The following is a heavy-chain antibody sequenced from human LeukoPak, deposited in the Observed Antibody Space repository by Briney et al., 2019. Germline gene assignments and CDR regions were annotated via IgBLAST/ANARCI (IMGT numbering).Heavy chain of an antibody. J-gene: IGHJ5*02. Sequence: ASVKVSCKASGYTFTSYGISWVRQAPGQGLEWMGWISAYNGNTNYAQKFQGRVTMTRDTSISTAYMELSRLRSDDTAVYYCAREVAYTYYYDSSGLDPWGQGTLVTVSS. CDR3: AREVAYTYYYDSSGLDP. CDR1: GYTFTSYG. CDR2: ISAYNGNT. D-gene: IGHD3-22*01. V-gene: IGHV1-18*01.